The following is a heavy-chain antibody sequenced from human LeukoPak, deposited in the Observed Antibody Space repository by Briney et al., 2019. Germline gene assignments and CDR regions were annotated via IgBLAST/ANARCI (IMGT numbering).Heavy chain of an antibody. J-gene: IGHJ4*02. D-gene: IGHD6-19*01. CDR1: GFTFDDYG. V-gene: IGHV3-20*04. CDR3: ARVGGSGRYQYFDY. Sequence: GGSLRLSCAASGFTFDDYGMSWVRQAPGKGLEWVSGINWNGGSTGYADSVKGRFTISRDNAKNSLYLQMNSLRAEDTALYYCARVGGSGRYQYFDYWGQGTLVTVSS. CDR2: INWNGGST.